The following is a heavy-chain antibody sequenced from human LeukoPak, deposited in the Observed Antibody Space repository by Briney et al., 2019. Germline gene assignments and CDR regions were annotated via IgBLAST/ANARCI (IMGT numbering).Heavy chain of an antibody. J-gene: IGHJ5*02. CDR2: INPNSGGT. Sequence: ASEKVSCKASGGTFSSYAISWVRHAPGQGLEWKGWINPNSGGTNYAQKFQGRVTMTRDTSISTAYMELSRLRSDDTAVYYCARDLTYYDFWSGYPTWGQGTLVTVSS. V-gene: IGHV1-2*02. CDR1: GGTFSSYA. CDR3: ARDLTYYDFWSGYPT. D-gene: IGHD3-3*01.